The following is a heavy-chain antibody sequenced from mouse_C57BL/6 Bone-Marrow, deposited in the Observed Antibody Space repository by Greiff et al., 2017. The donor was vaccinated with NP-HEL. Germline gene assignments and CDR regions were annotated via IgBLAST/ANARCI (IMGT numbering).Heavy chain of an antibody. J-gene: IGHJ3*01. Sequence: VQGVESGPELVKPGASVKISCKASGYAFSSSWMNWVKQRPGKGLEWIGRIYPGDGDTNYNGKFKGKATLTADKSSSTAYMQLSSLTSEDSAVYFCARGRDYWGQGTLVTVSA. CDR1: GYAFSSSW. CDR2: IYPGDGDT. D-gene: IGHD1-1*01. V-gene: IGHV1-82*01. CDR3: ARGRDY.